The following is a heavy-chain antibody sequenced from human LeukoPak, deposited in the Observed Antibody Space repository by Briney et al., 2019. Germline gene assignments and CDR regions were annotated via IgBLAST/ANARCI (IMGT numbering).Heavy chain of an antibody. CDR2: ISYDGSNK. D-gene: IGHD5-12*01. J-gene: IGHJ3*02. CDR3: ARDHGGYDYLDAFDI. Sequence: GGSLRLSCAASGFTFSSYAMHWVRQAPGKGLEWVAVISYDGSNKYYADSVKGRFTISRDNSKNTLYPQMNSLRAEDTAVYYCARDHGGYDYLDAFDIWGQGTMVTVSS. CDR1: GFTFSSYA. V-gene: IGHV3-30-3*01.